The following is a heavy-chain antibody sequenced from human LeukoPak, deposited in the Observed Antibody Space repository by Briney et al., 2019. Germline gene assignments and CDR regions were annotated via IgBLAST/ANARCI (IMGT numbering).Heavy chain of an antibody. CDR1: GFTFSNFG. Sequence: PGGSLRLSCAASGFTFSNFGLYWVRQPPGKGLEWVALIWNDGSHKYYDDSVKDRFTISRDNSQSALHLQMNNLRAEDTAFYYCARDSDEYGDSHIDYWGQGTLVTVSS. CDR3: ARDSDEYGDSHIDY. CDR2: IWNDGSHK. V-gene: IGHV3-33*01. D-gene: IGHD4-17*01. J-gene: IGHJ4*02.